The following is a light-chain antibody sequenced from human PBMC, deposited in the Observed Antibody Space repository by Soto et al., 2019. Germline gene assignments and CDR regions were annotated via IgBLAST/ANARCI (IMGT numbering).Light chain of an antibody. CDR1: TNDVGAFDY. Sequence: QSALTQPASVSASPGQSISISCTGTTNDVGAFDYVSWYQQHPGKPPKLIIYEIFNRPSGVSHRFSGSKSGNSASLTISGLQAEDEADYYCSSYTTNNAHVFGGGTKLNVL. J-gene: IGLJ2*01. CDR2: EIF. CDR3: SSYTTNNAHV. V-gene: IGLV2-14*01.